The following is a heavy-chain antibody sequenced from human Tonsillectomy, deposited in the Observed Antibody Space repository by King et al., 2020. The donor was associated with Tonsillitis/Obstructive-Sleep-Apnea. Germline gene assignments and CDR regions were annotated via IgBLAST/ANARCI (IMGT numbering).Heavy chain of an antibody. CDR1: GFTFSSYA. CDR3: AKRAGPRISAAGTLDF. Sequence: VQLVESGGGLVQPGGSLRLSCAASGFTFSSYAMSWVRQAPGKGLEWVSASSGGGDNTYYVDSVKGRFTISRDNSKNTVDLQMNSLRAEDTAIYYCAKRAGPRISAAGTLDFWGRGTLVTVSS. J-gene: IGHJ2*01. CDR2: SSGGGDNT. V-gene: IGHV3-23*04. D-gene: IGHD6-13*01.